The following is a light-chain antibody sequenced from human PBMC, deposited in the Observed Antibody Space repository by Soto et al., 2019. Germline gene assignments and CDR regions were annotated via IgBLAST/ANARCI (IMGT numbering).Light chain of an antibody. J-gene: IGLJ2*01. CDR3: QSYDSTLSVV. V-gene: IGLV1-40*01. Sequence: QSVLTQPPSVSGAPGQRVTISCTGSSSNIGAGYDVHWYQHLPGTAPKLLIYGNNNRPSGVPDRFSGSKSGTSASLAITGLHAEDEADYYCQSYDSTLSVVFGGGTKVTVL. CDR1: SSNIGAGYD. CDR2: GNN.